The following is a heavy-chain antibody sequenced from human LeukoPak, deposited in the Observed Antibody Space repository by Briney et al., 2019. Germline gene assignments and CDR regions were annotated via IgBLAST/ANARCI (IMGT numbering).Heavy chain of an antibody. CDR2: IYPRDGST. V-gene: IGHV1-46*01. Sequence: ASVKVSCKASGYTFTSNYIHWVRQAPGQGLEWMGMIYPRDGSTSCAQKFQGRVTVTRDTSTSTVHMELGGLRSEDTAVYYCARDQEGFDYWGQGTLVTVSS. CDR3: ARDQEGFDY. CDR1: GYTFTSNY. J-gene: IGHJ4*02.